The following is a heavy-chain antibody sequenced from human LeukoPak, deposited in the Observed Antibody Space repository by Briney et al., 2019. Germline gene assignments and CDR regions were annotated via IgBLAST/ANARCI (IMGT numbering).Heavy chain of an antibody. CDR1: GGSFSGYY. CDR2: INHSGST. V-gene: IGHV4-34*01. J-gene: IGHJ4*02. Sequence: PSETLSLTCAVYGGSFSGYYWSWIRQPPGKGLEWIGEINHSGSTNYNPSLKSRVTISVDRSKNQFSLKLSSVTAADTAVYYCARDGFGRRYFDYWGQGTLVTVSS. CDR3: ARDGFGRRYFDY. D-gene: IGHD3-10*01.